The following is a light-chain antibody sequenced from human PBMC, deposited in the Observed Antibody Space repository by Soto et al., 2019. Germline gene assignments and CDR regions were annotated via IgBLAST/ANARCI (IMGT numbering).Light chain of an antibody. V-gene: IGKV3-15*01. CDR2: GAS. Sequence: EIVMTQSPATLSVSPGERATLSCRASQSVSSNLAWYQQKPGQAPRLLIYGASTSATGIPARFSGSGSGTEFTLTISSLQSADFAVYYCQQYNNWPSWTFGQGTKVEIK. CDR1: QSVSSN. J-gene: IGKJ1*01. CDR3: QQYNNWPSWT.